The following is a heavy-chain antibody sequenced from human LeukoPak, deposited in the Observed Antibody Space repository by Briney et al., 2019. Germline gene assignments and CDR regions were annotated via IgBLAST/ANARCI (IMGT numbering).Heavy chain of an antibody. V-gene: IGHV3-7*03. CDR1: GFALSSHW. J-gene: IGHJ6*02. CDR2: VNRDGSET. Sequence: GGSLRLSCAASGFALSSHWMTWVRQVPGRGPEWVANVNRDGSETYYLDSVKGRFTISKDNAKNSLYLQMNGLRAEDTALYHCARNNGMDVWGQGTTVIVSS. CDR3: ARNNGMDV.